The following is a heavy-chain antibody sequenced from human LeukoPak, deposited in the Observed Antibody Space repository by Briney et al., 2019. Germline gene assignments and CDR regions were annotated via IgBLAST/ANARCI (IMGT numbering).Heavy chain of an antibody. CDR1: WFTFSSFE. J-gene: IGHJ3*02. Sequence: PGGSLRISWAAPWFTFSSFEMKWVRQAPGKGLEWVSYISSSGSTIYYADSVKGRFTISRDNAKNSLYLQMNSLRAEDTAVYYCARVVIPYDAFDIWGQGTMVTVSS. CDR3: ARVVIPYDAFDI. V-gene: IGHV3-48*03. D-gene: IGHD3-22*01. CDR2: ISSSGSTI.